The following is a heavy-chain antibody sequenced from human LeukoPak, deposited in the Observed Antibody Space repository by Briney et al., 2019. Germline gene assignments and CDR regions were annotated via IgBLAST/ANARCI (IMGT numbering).Heavy chain of an antibody. CDR1: EFTFSSYA. Sequence: PGGSLRLSCAASEFTFSSYAMHWVRQAPGKGLEWVAVISYDGSNKYYADSVKGRFTISRDNSKNTLYLQMNSLRAEDTAVYYCARDLGGCCGGPFDYWGQGTLVTVSS. V-gene: IGHV3-30*04. J-gene: IGHJ4*02. CDR2: ISYDGSNK. D-gene: IGHD2-21*01. CDR3: ARDLGGCCGGPFDY.